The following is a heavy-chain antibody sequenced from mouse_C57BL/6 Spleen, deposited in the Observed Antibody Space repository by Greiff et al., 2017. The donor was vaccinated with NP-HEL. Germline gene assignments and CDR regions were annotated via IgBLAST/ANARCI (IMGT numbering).Heavy chain of an antibody. CDR1: GFTFSSYG. D-gene: IGHD1-1*01. CDR3: ARLFITTVPAMDY. J-gene: IGHJ4*01. Sequence: EVQVVESGGDLVKPGGSLKLSCAASGFTFSSYGMSWVRQTPDKRLEWVATISSGGSYTYYPDSVKGRFTISRDNAKNTLYLQMSSLKSEDTAMYYCARLFITTVPAMDYWGQGTSVTVSS. V-gene: IGHV5-6*01. CDR2: ISSGGSYT.